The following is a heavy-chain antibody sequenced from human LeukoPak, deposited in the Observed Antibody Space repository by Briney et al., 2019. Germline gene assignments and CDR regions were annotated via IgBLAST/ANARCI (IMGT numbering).Heavy chain of an antibody. CDR1: EFTFSSYS. V-gene: IGHV3-48*01. J-gene: IGHJ4*02. CDR3: ARTRSNGYLTFDY. D-gene: IGHD3-22*01. Sequence: GGSLRLSCAASEFTFSSYSMNWVRQAPGKGLEWVSYITNSGNSKSYADSVKGRFTISRDNTKNSLYLQMNGLRAEDTAVYYCARTRSNGYLTFDYWGQGILVTVSS. CDR2: ITNSGNSK.